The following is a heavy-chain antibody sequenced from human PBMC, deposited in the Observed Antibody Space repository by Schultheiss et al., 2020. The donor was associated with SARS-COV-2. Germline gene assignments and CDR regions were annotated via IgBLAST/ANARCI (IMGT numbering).Heavy chain of an antibody. J-gene: IGHJ6*02. V-gene: IGHV3-21*04. CDR3: ARDGALGGMDV. D-gene: IGHD3-16*01. CDR1: GFTFSSYG. CDR2: ISSSSSYI. Sequence: GGSLRLSCAASGFTFSSYGMHWVRQAPGKGLEWVSSISSSSSYIYYADSVKGRFTISRDNSKNTLYLQMNSLRSEDTAVYYCARDGALGGMDVWGQGTTVTVSS.